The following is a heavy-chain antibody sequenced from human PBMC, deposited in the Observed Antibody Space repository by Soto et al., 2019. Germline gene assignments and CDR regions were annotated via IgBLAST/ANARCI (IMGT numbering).Heavy chain of an antibody. CDR1: GYSFTSYW. J-gene: IGHJ6*02. D-gene: IGHD1-7*01. CDR3: ARHPYNWNSAYYYFGMDA. Sequence: GESLKISCKGSGYSFTSYWISWVRQMPGKGLEWMGRIDPSDSYTNYSPSFQGHVTISADKSISTAYLQWSSLKASDTAMYYCARHPYNWNSAYYYFGMDALGQGITVT. V-gene: IGHV5-10-1*01. CDR2: IDPSDSYT.